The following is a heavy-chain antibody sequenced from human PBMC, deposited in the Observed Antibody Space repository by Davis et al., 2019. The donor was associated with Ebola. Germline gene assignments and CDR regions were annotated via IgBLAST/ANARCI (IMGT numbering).Heavy chain of an antibody. CDR2: NTGDGGNR. Sequence: GGFLRPSGTTLGSALADIAMRGVRPAAGTRPEWVSLNTGDGGNRYYADCVKGRFTISRDNSKNSLYLQMNSLRTEDTAFYYCASRGFSGYWLGLDYWGRGTLVTVSS. J-gene: IGHJ4*02. CDR1: GSALADIA. V-gene: IGHV3-43*02. D-gene: IGHD5-12*01. CDR3: ASRGFSGYWLGLDY.